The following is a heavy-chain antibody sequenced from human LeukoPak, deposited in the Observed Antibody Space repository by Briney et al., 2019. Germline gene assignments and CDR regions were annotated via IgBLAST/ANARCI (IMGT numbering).Heavy chain of an antibody. Sequence: GGSLRLSCAASGFTFSDYYMSWVRQAPGKGLEGVSAISGSGGSTYYADSVKGRFTISRDNSKNTLHLQMNSLRAEDTAVYYCAKDLSGSYSVGAFDIWGQGTMVTVSS. J-gene: IGHJ3*02. CDR1: GFTFSDYY. CDR2: ISGSGGST. D-gene: IGHD1-26*01. CDR3: AKDLSGSYSVGAFDI. V-gene: IGHV3-23*01.